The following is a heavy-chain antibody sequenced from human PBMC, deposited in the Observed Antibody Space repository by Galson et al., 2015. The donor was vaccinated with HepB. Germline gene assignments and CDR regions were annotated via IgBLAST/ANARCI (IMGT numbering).Heavy chain of an antibody. CDR1: GFTFSSYG. J-gene: IGHJ6*02. CDR2: ISYDGSNK. Sequence: SLRLSCAASGFTFSSYGMHWVRQAPGKGLEWVAVISYDGSNKYYADSVKGRFTISRDNSKNTLYLQMNSLRAEDTAVYYCAKVGEWLFQNYYYYGMDVWGQGTTVTVSS. V-gene: IGHV3-30*18. D-gene: IGHD3-3*01. CDR3: AKVGEWLFQNYYYYGMDV.